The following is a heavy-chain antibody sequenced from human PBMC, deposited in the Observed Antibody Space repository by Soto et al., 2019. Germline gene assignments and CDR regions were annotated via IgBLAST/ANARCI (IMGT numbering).Heavy chain of an antibody. Sequence: SETLSLTCTVSGGSISSYYWSWIRQPPGKGLEWIGYIYYSGSTNYNPSLKSRVTISVDTSKNQFSLKLSSVTAADTGVYYCARHDCSGGSCYANYYYYMDVWGKGTTVTVSS. CDR1: GGSISSYY. V-gene: IGHV4-59*08. J-gene: IGHJ6*03. CDR2: IYYSGST. CDR3: ARHDCSGGSCYANYYYYMDV. D-gene: IGHD2-15*01.